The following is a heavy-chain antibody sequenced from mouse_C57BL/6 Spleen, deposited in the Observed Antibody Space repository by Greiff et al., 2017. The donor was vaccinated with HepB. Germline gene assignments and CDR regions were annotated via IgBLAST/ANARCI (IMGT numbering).Heavy chain of an antibody. CDR2: ISYDGSN. Sequence: EVKLMESGPGLVKPSQSLSLTCSVTGYSITSGYYWNWIRQFPGNKLEWMGYISYDGSNNYNPSLKNRISITRDPSKNQFFLKLNSLTTEDTATYYCARDYYGSIPMDYWGQGTSVTVSS. CDR1: GYSITSGYY. J-gene: IGHJ4*01. V-gene: IGHV3-6*01. CDR3: ARDYYGSIPMDY. D-gene: IGHD1-1*01.